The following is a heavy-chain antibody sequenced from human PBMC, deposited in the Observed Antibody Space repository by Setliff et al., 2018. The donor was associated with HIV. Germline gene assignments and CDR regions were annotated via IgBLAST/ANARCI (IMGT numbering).Heavy chain of an antibody. CDR1: GFTLNHYA. D-gene: IGHD3-22*01. CDR2: TNPQSDIA. Sequence: SVKVSCKASGFTLNHYALSWVRQAPGQRPEWMGGTNPQSDIANYAQRFQGRVTITADHSTTTTYMELTSLRADDTAVYYCVRVGPWYYARSGYLASWDYWGQGTLVTVSS. V-gene: IGHV1-69*10. J-gene: IGHJ4*02. CDR3: VRVGPWYYARSGYLASWDY.